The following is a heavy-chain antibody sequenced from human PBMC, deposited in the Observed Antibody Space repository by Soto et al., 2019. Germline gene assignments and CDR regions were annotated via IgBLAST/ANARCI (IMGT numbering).Heavy chain of an antibody. V-gene: IGHV3-20*04. J-gene: IGHJ4*01. CDR2: INWNGASA. Sequence: PGGSLRLSCTVSGFTFDNYAMSWVRQAPGKGLEWISGINWNGASAGYADSVKGRFTISRDNAKNSLYLQMNSLRAEDTALYYCARGLNKAALSFEYWGQGTLVTLSS. CDR3: ARGLNKAALSFEY. D-gene: IGHD6-25*01. CDR1: GFTFDNYA.